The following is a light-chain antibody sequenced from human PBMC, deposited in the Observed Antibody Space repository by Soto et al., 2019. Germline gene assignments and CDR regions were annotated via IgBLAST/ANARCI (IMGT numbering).Light chain of an antibody. Sequence: IQMTQSPSSLSASIGHRVTITCRASQSISTYLNWYEQKPGKAPNLLIYGASTLQSGVPSRFSGGGSGTYFTLTISGLQPEDFGSYYCQQSYTSPVTFGGGTKLKI. CDR1: QSISTY. V-gene: IGKV1-39*01. J-gene: IGKJ4*01. CDR2: GAS. CDR3: QQSYTSPVT.